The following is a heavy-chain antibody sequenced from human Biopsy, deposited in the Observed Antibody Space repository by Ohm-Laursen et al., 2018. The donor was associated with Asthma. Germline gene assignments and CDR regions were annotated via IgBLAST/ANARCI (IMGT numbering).Heavy chain of an antibody. CDR1: GVSIRSYY. V-gene: IGHV4-59*07. D-gene: IGHD2-15*01. CDR2: IHYSGST. CDR3: AGFCSGGNCPDH. Sequence: SDTLSLTCTVSGVSIRSYYWTWIRHPPGKGLEGIGNIHYSGSTYSNPSLKSRVTISGDTSKKQISLRLSSVIAADTAVYYCAGFCSGGNCPDHWGQGTLVTVSS. J-gene: IGHJ4*02.